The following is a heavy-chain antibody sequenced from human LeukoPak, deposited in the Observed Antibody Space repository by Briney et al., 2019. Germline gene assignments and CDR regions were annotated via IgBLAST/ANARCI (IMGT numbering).Heavy chain of an antibody. Sequence: GSLRLSCAASGFTFDDYGMSWVRQPPGKGLEWVSGINWNGGSTGYADSVKGRFTISRDKAKNSLYLQMNSLRAEDTALYYCARRGIAVAGTGVDYWGQGTLVTVSS. CDR3: ARRGIAVAGTGVDY. CDR1: GFTFDDYG. D-gene: IGHD6-19*01. J-gene: IGHJ4*02. V-gene: IGHV3-20*04. CDR2: INWNGGST.